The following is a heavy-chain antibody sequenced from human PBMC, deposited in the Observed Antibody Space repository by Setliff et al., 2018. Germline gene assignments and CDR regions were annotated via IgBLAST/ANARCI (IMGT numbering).Heavy chain of an antibody. D-gene: IGHD6-19*01. Sequence: GGSLRLSCVASGFTFSSYSMIWVRQAPGTGLEWVSSVSIGQTHIYYADSVEGRFTISRDNAKNSLYLQMNSLRVEDTAVYFCARAKGVPGTGGQGTLVTVSS. CDR1: GFTFSSYS. CDR3: ARAKGVPGT. J-gene: IGHJ4*02. CDR2: VSIGQTHI. V-gene: IGHV3-21*01.